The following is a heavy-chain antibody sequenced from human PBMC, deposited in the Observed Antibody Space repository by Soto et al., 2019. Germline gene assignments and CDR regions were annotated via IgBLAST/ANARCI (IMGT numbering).Heavy chain of an antibody. V-gene: IGHV3-23*01. CDR1: GFTFSRYA. Sequence: EVQVLESGGGLVQPGGSLRLSCADSGFTFSRYAMSLLRQAPGKGPEWVSCIGATDGSTYYADSVKGRFTISRDNYKNTLQLQMNSLRAEDTAVYYCATDRLGSVGGLYDTWGQGTLVTVSS. CDR2: IGATDGST. D-gene: IGHD3-10*01. J-gene: IGHJ5*02. CDR3: ATDRLGSVGGLYDT.